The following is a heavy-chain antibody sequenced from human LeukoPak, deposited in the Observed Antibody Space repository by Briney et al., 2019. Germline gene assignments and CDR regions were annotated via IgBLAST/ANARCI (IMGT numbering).Heavy chain of an antibody. CDR2: IYYSGST. D-gene: IGHD3-9*01. CDR1: GGSISSYY. CDR3: ARTNGILTGYPYYFDY. J-gene: IGHJ4*02. Sequence: SETLSLTCTVSGGSISSYYWSWIRQPPGKGLEWIGYIYYSGSTNYNPSLKSRVTISVDTSKNQFSLKLSSVTAADTAVYYCARTNGILTGYPYYFDYWGQGTLVTVSS. V-gene: IGHV4-59*01.